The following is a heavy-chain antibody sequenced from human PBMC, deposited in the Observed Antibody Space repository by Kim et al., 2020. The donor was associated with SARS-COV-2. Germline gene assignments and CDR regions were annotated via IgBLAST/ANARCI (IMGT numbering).Heavy chain of an antibody. Sequence: ASVKVSCMSSGYIFSDYYIHWVRQAPGQGLEWMGWINPNSGGTKYAQKFQGRVTMTRDTSISTAYMELSRLRSDDTAMYYCARDGCSGKEGLYYFDSWGQGTLVTVSS. CDR1: GYIFSDYY. CDR3: ARDGCSGKEGLYYFDS. J-gene: IGHJ4*02. V-gene: IGHV1-2*02. D-gene: IGHD3-10*02. CDR2: INPNSGGT.